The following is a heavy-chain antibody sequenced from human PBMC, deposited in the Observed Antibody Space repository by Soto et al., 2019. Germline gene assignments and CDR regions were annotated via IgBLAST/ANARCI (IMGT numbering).Heavy chain of an antibody. CDR2: IYSGGST. V-gene: IGHV3-53*01. Sequence: EVQLVESGGGLIQPGGSLRLSCAASGFTVSSNYMSWVRQAPGKGLEWVSVIYSGGSTYYADSMKGRFTISRDNSKNTLYLQMNSLRAEDTAVYYCATPYYYDSSGYLHPIDYWGQGTLVTVSS. CDR1: GFTVSSNY. D-gene: IGHD3-22*01. CDR3: ATPYYYDSSGYLHPIDY. J-gene: IGHJ4*02.